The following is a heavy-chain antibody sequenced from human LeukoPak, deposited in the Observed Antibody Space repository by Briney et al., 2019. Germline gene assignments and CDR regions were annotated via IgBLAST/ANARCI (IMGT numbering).Heavy chain of an antibody. Sequence: GSLRLSCAASGFSVSSNYMSWVRPAPRKGLGWVSVIYSGGSTYYADSVKGRFTISRDNSKNTLYLQMNSLRAEDTAVYYCAKDIGWMGMALVYWGQGTLVTVSS. CDR3: AKDIGWMGMALVY. D-gene: IGHD5-12*01. CDR2: IYSGGST. CDR1: GFSVSSNY. V-gene: IGHV3-66*02. J-gene: IGHJ4*02.